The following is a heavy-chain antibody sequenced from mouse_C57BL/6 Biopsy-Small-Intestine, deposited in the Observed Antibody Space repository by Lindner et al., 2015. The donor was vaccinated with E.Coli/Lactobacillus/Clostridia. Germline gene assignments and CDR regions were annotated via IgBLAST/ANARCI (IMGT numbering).Heavy chain of an antibody. J-gene: IGHJ4*01. D-gene: IGHD6-1*01. CDR1: GYTFTDYY. CDR2: IHPSSGGT. CDR3: ARVAVTAVPHFHH. Sequence: SVKVSCKASGYTFTDYYLHWVRQAPGQGLEWIGWIHPSSGGTQYAQRFQGRITMTSDTSISTAYMELSSLRSDDTAVFFCARVAVTAVPHFHHWGQGTQVAVST. V-gene: IGHV1-84*02.